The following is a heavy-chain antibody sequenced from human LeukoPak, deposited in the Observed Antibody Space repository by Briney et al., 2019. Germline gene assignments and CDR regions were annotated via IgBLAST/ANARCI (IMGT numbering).Heavy chain of an antibody. V-gene: IGHV4-59*01. CDR2: INHIGST. CDR3: ASEALTIFPPYFDF. Sequence: PSETLSLTCTVSGGSISSYYWSWIRQPPGKGLEWIGYINHIGSTNYNPSLRSRVTISVDTSKNQFSLKLRSVTAADTAVYYCASEALTIFPPYFDFRGQGTLVTVSS. D-gene: IGHD3-9*01. CDR1: GGSISSYY. J-gene: IGHJ4*02.